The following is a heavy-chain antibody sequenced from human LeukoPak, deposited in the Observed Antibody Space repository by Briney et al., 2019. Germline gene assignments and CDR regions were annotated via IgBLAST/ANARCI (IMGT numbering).Heavy chain of an antibody. CDR1: GFTFSSYA. V-gene: IGHV3-23*01. CDR2: VSGSGDRT. J-gene: IGHJ1*01. D-gene: IGHD6-6*01. Sequence: GGSLRLSCAASGFTFSSYAMSWVRQAPGKGLEWVSVVSGSGDRTYYADSVKGRFTISRDNAKNSLYLQMNSLRAEDTAVYYCARDLSTSSTAYFQHWGQGTLVTVSS. CDR3: ARDLSTSSTAYFQH.